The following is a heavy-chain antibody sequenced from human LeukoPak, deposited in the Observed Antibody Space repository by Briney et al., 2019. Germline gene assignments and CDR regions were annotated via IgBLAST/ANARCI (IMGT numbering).Heavy chain of an antibody. V-gene: IGHV3-49*03. CDR3: TRDEYYYDSSGYCDY. D-gene: IGHD3-22*01. CDR2: IRSKAYGGTT. J-gene: IGHJ4*02. Sequence: GGSLRLSCTASGFTFGDYAMSWFRQAPGKGLEWVGFIRSKAYGGTTEYAASVKGRFTISRDDSKSIAYLQMNSLKTEDTAVYYCTRDEYYYDSSGYCDYWGQGTPVTVSS. CDR1: GFTFGDYA.